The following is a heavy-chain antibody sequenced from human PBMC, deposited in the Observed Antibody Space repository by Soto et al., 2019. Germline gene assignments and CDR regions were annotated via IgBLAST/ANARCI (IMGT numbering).Heavy chain of an antibody. V-gene: IGHV1-69*13. CDR1: GGTFSSYT. J-gene: IGHJ4*02. Sequence: EASVKVSCKASGGTFSSYTISWVRQAPGQGLEWMGRIIPIFGTANYAQKFQGRVTITADESTSTAYMELSSLRSEDTAVYYCARGLYYYDSSGPFDYWGQGTLVTVSS. CDR3: ARGLYYYDSSGPFDY. CDR2: IIPIFGTA. D-gene: IGHD3-22*01.